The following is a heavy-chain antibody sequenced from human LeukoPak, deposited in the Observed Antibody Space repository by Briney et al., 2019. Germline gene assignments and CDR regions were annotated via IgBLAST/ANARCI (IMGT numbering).Heavy chain of an antibody. Sequence: PGGSLRLSCVTSGFTFSTYAMTWVRQAPGKGPEWVSSINNSGGTTDYSDSVKGRFTVSRDNSKSTLYLQMESLRVEDTAVYYCMSQTFRGRERSYSDSWGQGTLVTVSS. CDR1: GFTFSTYA. D-gene: IGHD1-26*01. J-gene: IGHJ4*02. V-gene: IGHV3-23*01. CDR3: MSQTFRGRERSYSDS. CDR2: INNSGGTT.